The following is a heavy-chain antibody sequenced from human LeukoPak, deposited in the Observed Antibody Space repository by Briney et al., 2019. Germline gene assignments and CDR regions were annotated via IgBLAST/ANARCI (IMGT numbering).Heavy chain of an antibody. D-gene: IGHD6-13*01. V-gene: IGHV3-30*04. Sequence: GRSLRLSCAASGFTFSDYTMQWVRQAPGKGLEWVALLPPDGSYQYYADSLKGRFTISRDNFKNALYLQMNSLRLEDTAVYYCARGLHDRSWYGAHWGQGTLLSVSS. CDR2: LPPDGSYQ. CDR3: ARGLHDRSWYGAH. CDR1: GFTFSDYT. J-gene: IGHJ4*02.